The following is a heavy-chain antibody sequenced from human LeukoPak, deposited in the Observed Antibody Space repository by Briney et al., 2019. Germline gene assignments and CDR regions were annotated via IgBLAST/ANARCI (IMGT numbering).Heavy chain of an antibody. Sequence: TGGSLRLSCVVSGYSFSTNMMTWVRQAPGKGLEWVATILPAGKESYRAESVKGRFTVPRDNAKNLLFLQMNSLRADDTAVYYCMSAHGYWGHGTLVTVSS. J-gene: IGHJ4*01. V-gene: IGHV3-7*01. CDR3: MSAHGY. CDR1: GYSFSTNM. CDR2: ILPAGKES.